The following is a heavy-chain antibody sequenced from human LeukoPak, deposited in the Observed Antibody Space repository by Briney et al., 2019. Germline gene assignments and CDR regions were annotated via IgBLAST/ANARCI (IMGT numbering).Heavy chain of an antibody. D-gene: IGHD2-2*01. V-gene: IGHV3-66*01. CDR2: IYSGGGT. J-gene: IGHJ4*02. CDR3: AISRVVVPAAMFDY. CDR1: GITVSTNY. Sequence: GGSLRLSCAASGITVSTNYMSWVRQAPGKGLEWVSIIYSGGGTFYSDSVKGRFTISRENSKNTLYLQMNSLRAEDTAVYYCAISRVVVPAAMFDYWGQGTLVTVSS.